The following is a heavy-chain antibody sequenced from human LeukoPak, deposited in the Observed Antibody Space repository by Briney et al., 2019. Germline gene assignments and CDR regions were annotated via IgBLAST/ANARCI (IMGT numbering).Heavy chain of an antibody. CDR2: INPRGGST. D-gene: IGHD1-1*01. CDR3: ARRQGTTLNFDY. CDR1: GYTFTRYY. J-gene: IGHJ4*02. Sequence: ASVKVSCKASGYTFTRYYMHWVRQAPGQGLEWMGIINPRGGSTSYAQKFQGRVTMTRDTSTSTVYVELSSLRSDDTAVYYCARRQGTTLNFDYWGQGTLVTVSS. V-gene: IGHV1-46*01.